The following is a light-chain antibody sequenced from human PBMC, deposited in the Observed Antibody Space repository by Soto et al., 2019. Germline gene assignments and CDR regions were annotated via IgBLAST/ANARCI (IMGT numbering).Light chain of an antibody. V-gene: IGLV4-69*02. J-gene: IGLJ3*02. CDR2: VSSDGSH. CDR3: QTWGTGIRV. Sequence: QPVLTQSPSASASLRASVKLTCTLSSGHSSYTIAWHQQQPEKGPHYLMKVSSDGSHSKGDGIPDRFSGSSSGAERYLTISSLQSEDEADYYCQTWGTGIRVFGGGTKLTVL. CDR1: SGHSSYT.